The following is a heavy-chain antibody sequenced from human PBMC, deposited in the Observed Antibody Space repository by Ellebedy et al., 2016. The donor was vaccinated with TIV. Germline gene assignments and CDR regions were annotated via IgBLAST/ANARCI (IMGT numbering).Heavy chain of an antibody. CDR1: GFSVSRQY. Sequence: GESLKISCAASGFSVSRQYMSWVRQAPGKGLEWVSLIYSYGTTYYADSVKGRFTISRDNSKNTLYLQMNSLRAEDTALYYCASRTRGNYPYFDFWGQGTLVTVSS. V-gene: IGHV3-53*01. J-gene: IGHJ4*02. D-gene: IGHD4-11*01. CDR2: IYSYGTT. CDR3: ASRTRGNYPYFDF.